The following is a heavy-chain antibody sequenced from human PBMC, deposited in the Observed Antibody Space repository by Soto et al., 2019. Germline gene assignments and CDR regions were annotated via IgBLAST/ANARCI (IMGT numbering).Heavy chain of an antibody. CDR2: ISGSGGST. D-gene: IGHD4-17*01. V-gene: IGHV3-23*01. CDR3: AKDPKTPLRWSYFDY. J-gene: IGHJ4*02. CDR1: GFTFSSYA. Sequence: GGSLRLSCAASGFTFSSYAMSWVRQAPGKGLEWVSAISGSGGSTYYADSMKGRFTISRDNSKNTLYLQMNSLRAEDTAVYYCAKDPKTPLRWSYFDYWGQGTLVTVSS.